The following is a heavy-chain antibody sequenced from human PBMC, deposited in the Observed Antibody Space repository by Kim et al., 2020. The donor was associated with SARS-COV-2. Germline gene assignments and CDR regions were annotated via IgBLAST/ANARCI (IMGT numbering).Heavy chain of an antibody. CDR2: IWKDGSRN. J-gene: IGHJ4*02. V-gene: IGHV3-33*06. CDR3: ANDLGVATSPSDY. CDR1: GFTLSSYG. Sequence: GGSLRLSCAASGFTLSSYGMHWVRQAPGKGLEWVAIIWKDGSRNYYADSVKGRFAISRDNSKNMVYLQMNSLRDEDTAVYYCANDLGVATSPSDYWGQGT. D-gene: IGHD5-12*01.